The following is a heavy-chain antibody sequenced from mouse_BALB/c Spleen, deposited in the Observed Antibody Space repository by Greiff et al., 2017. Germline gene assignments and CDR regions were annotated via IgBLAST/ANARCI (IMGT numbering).Heavy chain of an antibody. D-gene: IGHD1-1*02. Sequence: EVKLVESGPELVKPGASVKIPCKASGYTFTDYNMDWVKQSHGKSLEWIGDINPNNGGTIYNQKFKGKATLTVDKSSSTAYMELRSLTSEDTAVYYCARSAMGVRPLMDYWGQGTSVTVSS. V-gene: IGHV1-18*01. CDR2: INPNNGGT. J-gene: IGHJ4*01. CDR3: ARSAMGVRPLMDY. CDR1: GYTFTDYN.